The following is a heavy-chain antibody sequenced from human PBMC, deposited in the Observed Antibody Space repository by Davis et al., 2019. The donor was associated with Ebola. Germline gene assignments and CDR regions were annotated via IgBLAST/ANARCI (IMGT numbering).Heavy chain of an antibody. CDR3: ARDEAITFGGVIVTSNSMDV. J-gene: IGHJ6*04. CDR1: GFTFSSYS. Sequence: PGGSLRLSCAASGFTFSSYSMNWVRQAPGKGLEWVSVIYSGGSTYYADSVKGRFTISRDNSKNTLYLQMNSLRDEDTAVYYCARDEAITFGGVIVTSNSMDVWGKGTTVTVSS. CDR2: IYSGGST. V-gene: IGHV3-66*01. D-gene: IGHD3-16*02.